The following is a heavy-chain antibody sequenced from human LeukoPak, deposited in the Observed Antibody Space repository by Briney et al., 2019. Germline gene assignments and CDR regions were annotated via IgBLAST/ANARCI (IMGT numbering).Heavy chain of an antibody. CDR1: GGSISSYY. CDR2: IYYSGST. V-gene: IGHV4-59*12. D-gene: IGHD3-22*01. Sequence: SETLSLTCTVSGGSISSYYWSWIRQPPGKGLEWIGYIYYSGSTNYNPSLKSRVTISVDTSKNQFSLKLSSVTAADTAVYYCARSPVMAYYDSSGYYLFDYWGQGTLVTVSS. CDR3: ARSPVMAYYDSSGYYLFDY. J-gene: IGHJ4*02.